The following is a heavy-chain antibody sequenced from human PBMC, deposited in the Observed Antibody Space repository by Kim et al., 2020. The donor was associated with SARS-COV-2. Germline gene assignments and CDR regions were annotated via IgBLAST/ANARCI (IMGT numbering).Heavy chain of an antibody. J-gene: IGHJ5*01. V-gene: IGHV4-59*08. CDR1: HGSVSGYY. CDR3: ARHFGDSTTSYNWHS. D-gene: IGHD1-20*01. Sequence: SETLSLTCSVSHGSVSGYYWSWIRQPPGKGLEWIGYVYFGGTTMYNPSLRGRVSLSLHTSRNQASLDLSSVTAADTAVYYCARHFGDSTTSYNWHSW. CDR2: VYFGGTT.